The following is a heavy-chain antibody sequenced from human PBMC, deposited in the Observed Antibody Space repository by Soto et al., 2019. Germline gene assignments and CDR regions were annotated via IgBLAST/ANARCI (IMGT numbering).Heavy chain of an antibody. CDR2: IIPILGIA. CDR3: ATFRVMTTVTAWGKDY. J-gene: IGHJ4*02. D-gene: IGHD4-4*01. V-gene: IGHV1-69*02. CDR1: GGTFSSYT. Sequence: QVQLVQSGAEVKKPGSSVKVSCKASGGTFSSYTISWVRQAPGQWLECMGRIIPILGIANYAQKFQGRVTITADNSTSTAYMELSSLRSEDTAVYYCATFRVMTTVTAWGKDYWGKGTLVTVSS.